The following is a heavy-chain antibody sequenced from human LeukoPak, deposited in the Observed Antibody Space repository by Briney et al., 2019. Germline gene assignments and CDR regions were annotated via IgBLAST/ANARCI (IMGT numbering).Heavy chain of an antibody. CDR3: TRLISWATGTTTEHYYGMDV. CDR1: GFTFSGSA. CDR2: IRSKANSYAT. J-gene: IGHJ6*02. D-gene: IGHD1-1*01. Sequence: PGGSLRLSCAASGFTFSGSAMHWVRQASGKGLEWVGRIRSKANSYATAYAASVKGRFTISRDDSKNTAYLQMNSLKTEDTAVYYCTRLISWATGTTTEHYYGMDVWGQGTTVSVSS. V-gene: IGHV3-73*01.